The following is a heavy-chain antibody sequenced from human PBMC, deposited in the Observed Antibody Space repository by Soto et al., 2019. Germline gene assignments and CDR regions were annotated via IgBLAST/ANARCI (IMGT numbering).Heavy chain of an antibody. CDR3: ATRGLVPPRINDY. Sequence: GASVKVSCKASGGTFSRNAISWVRQAPGQGLEWMGGIIPFFHAPNYAQKFQGRVTITADESTSIVFMEMSSLRAEDTAVYYCATRGLVPPRINDYWGQGTLVTVSS. V-gene: IGHV1-69*13. CDR2: IIPFFHAP. D-gene: IGHD6-19*01. CDR1: GGTFSRNA. J-gene: IGHJ4*02.